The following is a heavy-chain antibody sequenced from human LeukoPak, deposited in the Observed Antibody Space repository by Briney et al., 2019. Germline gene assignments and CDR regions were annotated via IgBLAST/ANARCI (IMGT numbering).Heavy chain of an antibody. D-gene: IGHD5-18*01. CDR3: ARTRGYSYGYRGYWYFDL. V-gene: IGHV4-59*01. Sequence: SETLSLTCTVSGGSISSYYWSWIRQPPGKGLEWVGYIYYSGSTNYNPSLKSRVTISVDTSKNQFSLKLSSVTAADTAVYYCARTRGYSYGYRGYWYFDLWGRGTLVTVSS. CDR1: GGSISSYY. J-gene: IGHJ2*01. CDR2: IYYSGST.